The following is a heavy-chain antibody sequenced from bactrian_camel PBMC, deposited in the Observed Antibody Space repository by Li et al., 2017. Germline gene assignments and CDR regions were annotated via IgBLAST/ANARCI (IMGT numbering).Heavy chain of an antibody. CDR1: GYTYSSYC. D-gene: IGHD5*01. V-gene: IGHV3S1*01. CDR2: IDSDDQST. CDR3: AAELLGVGWTTAISNCESGS. Sequence: HVQLVESRGGSVQTGGSLTLSCTASGYTYSSYCMGWFHQAPGLEREGVAEIDSDDQSTHYAASVKGRFTISRGNAKNTIYLQMDNLKPEDTATYYCAAELLGVGWTTAISNCESGSRGQGTQVTVS. J-gene: IGHJ4*01.